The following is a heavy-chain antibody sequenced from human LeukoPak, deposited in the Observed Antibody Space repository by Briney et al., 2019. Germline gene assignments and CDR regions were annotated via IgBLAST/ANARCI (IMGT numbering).Heavy chain of an antibody. V-gene: IGHV3-74*01. CDR2: IHGDGDNI. CDR1: GFPFSSYA. D-gene: IGHD1-26*01. CDR3: ARAQVGAPTDL. J-gene: IGHJ5*02. Sequence: GGSLRLSCAASGFPFSSYAMYWVRQAPRKGLVWVARIHGDGDNISYADSVRGRFTISRDNAKDTLYLHMNSLRPEDTAVYYCARAQVGAPTDLWGQGTLVTVSS.